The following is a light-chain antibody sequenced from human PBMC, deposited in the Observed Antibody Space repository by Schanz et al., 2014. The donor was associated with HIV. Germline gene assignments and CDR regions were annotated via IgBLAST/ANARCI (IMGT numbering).Light chain of an antibody. CDR3: QQRSNWPPIT. Sequence: DIVMTQSPATLSVSPGESAALSCRASQTVSDNFAWYQQKPGQPPRLLIYGASTRATGVPARFSGSGSGTDFTLTISSLEPEDFAVYYCQQRSNWPPITFGQGTRLEIK. CDR1: QTVSDN. J-gene: IGKJ5*01. V-gene: IGKV3-15*01. CDR2: GAS.